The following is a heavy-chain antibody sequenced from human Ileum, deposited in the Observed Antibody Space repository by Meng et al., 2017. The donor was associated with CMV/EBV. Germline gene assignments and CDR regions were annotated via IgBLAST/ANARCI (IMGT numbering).Heavy chain of an antibody. CDR3: ARHDDFWSGYSGRTDGLDV. CDR2: VSYSGSA. V-gene: IGHV4-39*01. D-gene: IGHD3-3*01. J-gene: IGHJ6*02. Sequence: SETLSLTCAVSDDSISSSSYFWGWIRQPPGKGLDWIGSVSYSGSAYYNPSLKSRVTLSVDTSKNQFSLKLTSVTAADTAVYYCARHDDFWSGYSGRTDGLDVWGQGTTVTVSS. CDR1: DDSISSSSYF.